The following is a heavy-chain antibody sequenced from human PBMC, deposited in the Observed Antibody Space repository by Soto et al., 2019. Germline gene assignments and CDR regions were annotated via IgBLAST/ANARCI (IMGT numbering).Heavy chain of an antibody. Sequence: SETLSLTCIVSGDSISSSSYYWGWIRQTPGKGLEWIGNIYKSGSTYYRSKWYNDYAVSVKSRITINPDTSKNQFSLQLNSVTPEDTAVYYCARAEAIAVAVPSQDAFDIWGQGTMVTVSS. CDR1: GDSISSSSYY. CDR3: ARAEAIAVAVPSQDAFDI. J-gene: IGHJ3*02. D-gene: IGHD6-19*01. CDR2: IYKSGST. V-gene: IGHV4-39*07.